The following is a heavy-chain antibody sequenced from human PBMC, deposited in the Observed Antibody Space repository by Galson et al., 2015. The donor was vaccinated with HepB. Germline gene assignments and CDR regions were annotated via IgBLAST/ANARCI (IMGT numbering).Heavy chain of an antibody. D-gene: IGHD6-19*01. V-gene: IGHV3-30*03. CDR3: AMRYSSGWYGVFGDY. J-gene: IGHJ4*02. CDR1: GFTFSSYG. Sequence: SLRLSCAASGFTFSSYGMHWVRQAPGKGLEWVADISYDVSNKYYADSVKGRFTISRDNSKNTLYLQMNSLRAEDTAVYYCAMRYSSGWYGVFGDYWGQGTLVTVSS. CDR2: ISYDVSNK.